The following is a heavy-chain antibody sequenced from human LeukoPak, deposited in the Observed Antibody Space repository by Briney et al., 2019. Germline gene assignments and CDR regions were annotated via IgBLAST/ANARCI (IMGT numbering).Heavy chain of an antibody. CDR1: GFTFSSYG. CDR3: AKGEWLSIDY. Sequence: GGSLRLSCAASGFTFSSYGMHWVRQAPGKGLEWVAVISYDGSNKYYADSVKGRFTIPRDNSKNTLYLQMNSLRAEDTAVYYCAKGEWLSIDYWGQGTLVTVSS. V-gene: IGHV3-30*18. CDR2: ISYDGSNK. D-gene: IGHD3-3*01. J-gene: IGHJ4*02.